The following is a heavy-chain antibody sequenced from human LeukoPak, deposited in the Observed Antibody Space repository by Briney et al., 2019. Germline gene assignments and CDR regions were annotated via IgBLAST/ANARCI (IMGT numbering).Heavy chain of an antibody. D-gene: IGHD3-3*01. V-gene: IGHV3-21*04. CDR2: ISSSSSYI. Sequence: PGGSLRLSCAASGFTFSSYSMNWVRQAPGKGLEWVSSISSSSSYIYYADSVKGRFTISRDNSKNTLYLQMNSLRAEDTAVYYCAKEFNMNREIIRDAFDIWGQGTMVIVSS. CDR1: GFTFSSYS. CDR3: AKEFNMNREIIRDAFDI. J-gene: IGHJ3*02.